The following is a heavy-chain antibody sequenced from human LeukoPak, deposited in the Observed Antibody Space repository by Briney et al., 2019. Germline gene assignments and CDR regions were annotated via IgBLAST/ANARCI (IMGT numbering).Heavy chain of an antibody. CDR2: IYDSGNT. Sequence: SETLSLTCTVSGGSISSYYWSWIRQPPGKGLEWIGYIYDSGNTNNNPSLKSRVTISVDTSKNQFSLKLSSVTAADTAVYYCARVSYSSSWYRGRGLYYFDYWGQGTLVTVSS. D-gene: IGHD6-13*01. CDR1: GGSISSYY. CDR3: ARVSYSSSWYRGRGLYYFDY. V-gene: IGHV4-59*08. J-gene: IGHJ4*02.